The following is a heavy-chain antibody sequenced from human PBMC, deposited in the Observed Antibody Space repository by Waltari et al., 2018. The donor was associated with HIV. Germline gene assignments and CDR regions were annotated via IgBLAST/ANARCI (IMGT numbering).Heavy chain of an antibody. V-gene: IGHV3-48*02. CDR2: ISSSSSTM. CDR1: GFTFRSYR. Sequence: EVQLVESGGGLVQPGGSLRLSCVASGFTFRSYRLNWVRQAPTKGLEWVSYISSSSSTMYYADSVKGRFTISRDNAKNSLYLQMNSLRDDDTAVYYCVRDWAGGDYWGQGTLVTVSS. CDR3: VRDWAGGDY. J-gene: IGHJ4*02. D-gene: IGHD2-15*01.